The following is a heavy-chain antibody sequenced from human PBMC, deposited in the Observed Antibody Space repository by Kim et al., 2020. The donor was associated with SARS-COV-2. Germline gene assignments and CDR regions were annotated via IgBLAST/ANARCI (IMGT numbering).Heavy chain of an antibody. J-gene: IGHJ4*02. V-gene: IGHV1-3*04. CDR1: GDTFINYV. D-gene: IGHD6-19*01. CDR3: ARGGGWAFDY. CDR2: ISIGNDNT. Sequence: ASVKVSCKASGDTFINYVMHWVRQAPGQRPEWMGLISIGNDNTKFSQKFQGRVTITTDTSASTAYMELTSLRSEDTAFYYCARGGGWAFDYWGQGTLVTVPS.